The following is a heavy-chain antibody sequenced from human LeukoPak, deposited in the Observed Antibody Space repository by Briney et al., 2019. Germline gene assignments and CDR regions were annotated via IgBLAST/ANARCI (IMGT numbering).Heavy chain of an antibody. Sequence: GGSLSLSCAGSGFIFNNYAMHWVRQPPGKGLGGGSGISWNSGSIDYADSVKGRFTISRDNAKNSLYLQMNSLRVEDTAFYYCAKDNRRHYTSGPNPDSLHWGQGALVTVSS. CDR1: GFIFNNYA. D-gene: IGHD6-19*01. CDR3: AKDNRRHYTSGPNPDSLH. J-gene: IGHJ4*02. V-gene: IGHV3-9*01. CDR2: ISWNSGSI.